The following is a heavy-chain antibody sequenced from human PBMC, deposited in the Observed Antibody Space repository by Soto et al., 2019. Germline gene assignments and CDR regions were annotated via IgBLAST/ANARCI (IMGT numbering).Heavy chain of an antibody. Sequence: VGSLRLSCAASGFTFSSYGMHWVRQAPGKGLEWVAVISYDGSNKYYADSVKGRFTISRDNSKNTLYLQMNSLRAEDTAVYYCAKDQEMATIGVEKYFDYWGQGTLVTVSS. V-gene: IGHV3-30*18. D-gene: IGHD5-12*01. CDR1: GFTFSSYG. CDR3: AKDQEMATIGVEKYFDY. CDR2: ISYDGSNK. J-gene: IGHJ4*02.